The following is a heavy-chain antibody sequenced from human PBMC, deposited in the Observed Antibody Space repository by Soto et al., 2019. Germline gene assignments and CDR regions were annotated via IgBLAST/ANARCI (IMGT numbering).Heavy chain of an antibody. V-gene: IGHV3-64D*06. J-gene: IGHJ6*02. CDR1: GFTFSSYA. D-gene: IGHD3-3*01. CDR2: ISSNGGST. Sequence: HPGGSLRLSCSASGFTFSSYAMHWVRQAPGKGLEYVSAISSNGGSTYYADSVKGRFTISRDNSKNTLYLQMSSLRAEDTAVYYCVLGGVLWRPNYGMDVWGQGTTVTVSS. CDR3: VLGGVLWRPNYGMDV.